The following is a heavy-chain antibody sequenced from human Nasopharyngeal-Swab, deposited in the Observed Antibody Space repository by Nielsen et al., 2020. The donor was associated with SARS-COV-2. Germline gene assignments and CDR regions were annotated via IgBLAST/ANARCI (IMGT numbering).Heavy chain of an antibody. Sequence: GSLRLSCAVYGGFSRGFSWSWIRQPPGKGLEWIGEINDSGSTNYNPSLTGRVTISVDTSKSQVSLKLNSATAADTAVYYCARGLRKVPIFPASQYYFDYWGQGILVAVSS. D-gene: IGHD3-9*01. CDR2: INDSGST. CDR3: ARGLRKVPIFPASQYYFDY. J-gene: IGHJ4*02. CDR1: GGFSRGFS. V-gene: IGHV4-34*01.